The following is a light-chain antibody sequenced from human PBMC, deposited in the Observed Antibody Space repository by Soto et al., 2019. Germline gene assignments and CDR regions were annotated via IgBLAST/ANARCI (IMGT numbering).Light chain of an antibody. CDR1: QSISSY. CDR3: QQYNKWPLT. Sequence: EMVMTQSPATLSVSPGERATLSCRASQSISSYLAWYQQKPGQGPRLLIYGASTRPTGIPARFSGSGSGTEFTLTISSLQSEDFAVYYCQQYNKWPLTLGQGTKLEIK. V-gene: IGKV3-15*01. CDR2: GAS. J-gene: IGKJ2*01.